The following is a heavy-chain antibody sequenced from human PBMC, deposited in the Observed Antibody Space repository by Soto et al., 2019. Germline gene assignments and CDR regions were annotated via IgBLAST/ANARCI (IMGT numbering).Heavy chain of an antibody. CDR3: ARVMEDHVWGTYRYLDH. CDR2: INLSGRT. D-gene: IGHD3-16*02. J-gene: IGHJ4*02. V-gene: IGHV4-34*10. Sequence: PSETLSLTCAVFNGAFTGYYWSWIRQAPGKGLDWIGEINLSGRTNYNPSLERRVSISMDPSKNQVYLRLSSVTAADTAVYYCARVMEDHVWGTYRYLDHWGQGTLVTVSS. CDR1: NGAFTGYY.